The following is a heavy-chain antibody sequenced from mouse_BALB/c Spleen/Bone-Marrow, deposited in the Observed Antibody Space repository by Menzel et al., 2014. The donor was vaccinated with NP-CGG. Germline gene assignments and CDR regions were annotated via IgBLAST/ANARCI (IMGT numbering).Heavy chain of an antibody. CDR3: TREGYYGSSPAWFAY. CDR1: GYTFTDYE. J-gene: IGHJ3*01. D-gene: IGHD1-1*01. CDR2: IDPETGGT. Sequence: QVQLKESGAELVRPGASVTLSCKASGYTFTDYEMHWVKQTPVHGLEWIGAIDPETGGTAYNQKFKGKATLTADKSSSTAYMELRSLTPEDSAVYYCTREGYYGSSPAWFAYWGQGTLVTVSA. V-gene: IGHV1-15*01.